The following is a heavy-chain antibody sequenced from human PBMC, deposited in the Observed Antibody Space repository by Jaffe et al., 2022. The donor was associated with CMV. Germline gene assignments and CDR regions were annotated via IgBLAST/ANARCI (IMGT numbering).Heavy chain of an antibody. Sequence: QLQLQESGPGLVKPSETLSLTCTVSGGSISSSSYYWGWIRQPPGKGLEWIGSIYYSGSTYYNPSLKSRVTISVDTSKNQLSLKLNSVTATDTAVYYCARHRVGALYSGSYSYFDYWGQGTLVTVSS. D-gene: IGHD1-26*01. CDR2: IYYSGST. CDR3: ARHRVGALYSGSYSYFDY. V-gene: IGHV4-39*01. CDR1: GGSISSSSYY. J-gene: IGHJ4*02.